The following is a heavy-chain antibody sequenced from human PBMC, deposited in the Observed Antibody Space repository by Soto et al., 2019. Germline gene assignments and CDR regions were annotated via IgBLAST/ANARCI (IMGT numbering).Heavy chain of an antibody. J-gene: IGHJ6*02. CDR2: IYYSGST. CDR3: ARDHSSSIPYYGMDV. Sequence: PSETLSLTCPVSGGSVRSGSYYWSWIRQPPGKGLEWIGYIYYSGSTNYNPSLKSRVTISVDTSKNQFSLKLSSVTAADTAVYYCARDHSSSIPYYGMDVWGQGTTVTVS. V-gene: IGHV4-61*01. CDR1: GGSVRSGSYY. D-gene: IGHD6-6*01.